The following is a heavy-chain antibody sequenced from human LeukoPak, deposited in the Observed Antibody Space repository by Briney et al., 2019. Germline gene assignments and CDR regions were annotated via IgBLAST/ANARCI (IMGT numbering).Heavy chain of an antibody. CDR3: ARDKTRGGTYYDY. Sequence: GGSLRLSCAASGFTFDDYAMHWVRQAPGKGLDWVSLISWDGGNTYYADSVKGRFTISRDNSKNSLYLQMSRLRPEDTALYYCARDKTRGGTYYDYWGQGTLVTVSS. V-gene: IGHV3-43D*03. J-gene: IGHJ4*02. CDR1: GFTFDDYA. CDR2: ISWDGGNT. D-gene: IGHD3-16*01.